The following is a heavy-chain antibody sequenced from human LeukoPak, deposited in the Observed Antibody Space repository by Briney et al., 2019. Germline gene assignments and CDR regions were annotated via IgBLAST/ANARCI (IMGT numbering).Heavy chain of an antibody. D-gene: IGHD3-22*01. J-gene: IGHJ3*02. CDR2: ISGSNSYI. V-gene: IGHV3-21*01. CDR1: GFTFSSYG. CDR3: ASCYRPSSGYFDAFDI. Sequence: GGSLRLSCAASGFTFSSYGMSWVRQAPGKGLEWVSSISGSNSYIYYADSMKGRFTISRDNAKNSLYLQMNSLRAEDTAVYYCASCYRPSSGYFDAFDIWGQGTMVTVSS.